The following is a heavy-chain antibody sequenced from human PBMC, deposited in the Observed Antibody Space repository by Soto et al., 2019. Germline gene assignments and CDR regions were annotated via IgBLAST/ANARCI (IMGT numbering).Heavy chain of an antibody. CDR2: IRSKANSYAT. J-gene: IGHJ4*02. V-gene: IGHV3-73*01. CDR1: GFTFSGSP. Sequence: HPGGSLRLSCAASGFTFSGSPMHWVRQASGKGLEWVGRIRSKANSYATAYAASVKGRFTISRDDSKNTAYLQMNSLKTEDTAVYYCTRLEYSGYDPGDYWGQGTLVTVSS. D-gene: IGHD5-12*01. CDR3: TRLEYSGYDPGDY.